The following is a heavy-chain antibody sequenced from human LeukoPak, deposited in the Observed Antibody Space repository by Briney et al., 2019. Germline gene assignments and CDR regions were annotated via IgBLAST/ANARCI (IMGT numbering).Heavy chain of an antibody. CDR1: GYTFTSYG. D-gene: IGHD3-22*01. CDR2: ISAYNGNT. Sequence: ASVKVSCKASGYTFTSYGISWVRQAPGQGLEWMRWISAYNGNTNYAQKLQGRVTMTTDTSTSTAYMELRSLRSDDTAVYYCASERYYYDSSGYYHYYYYGMDVWGQGTTVTVSS. CDR3: ASERYYYDSSGYYHYYYYGMDV. J-gene: IGHJ6*01. V-gene: IGHV1-18*01.